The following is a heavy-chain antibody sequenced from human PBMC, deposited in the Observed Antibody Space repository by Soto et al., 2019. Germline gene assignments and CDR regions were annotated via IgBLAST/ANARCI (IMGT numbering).Heavy chain of an antibody. CDR2: ISYDGSNK. D-gene: IGHD3-9*01. CDR1: GFTFSSYA. CDR3: ASAGNRYFDY. V-gene: IGHV3-30-3*01. Sequence: VGSLRLSCAASGFTFSSYAMHWVRQAPGKGLEWVAVISYDGSNKYYADSVKGRFTISRDNSKNTLYLQMSSLRAEDTAVYYCASAGNRYFDYWGQGTLVTVSS. J-gene: IGHJ4*02.